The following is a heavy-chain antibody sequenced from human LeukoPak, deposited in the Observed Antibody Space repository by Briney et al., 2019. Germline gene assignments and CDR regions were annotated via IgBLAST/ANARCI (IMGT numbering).Heavy chain of an antibody. D-gene: IGHD5-18*01. V-gene: IGHV1-46*01. CDR2: INPSDGST. J-gene: IGHJ4*02. CDR1: GYTFTTYY. CDR3: AISGYSYGNFDY. Sequence: GASVKVSCKASGYTFTTYYIHWVRQAPGQGLEWMGIINPSDGSTSYAQKFQGRVTITADKSTSTAYMELSSLRSEDTAVYYCAISGYSYGNFDYWGQGTLVTVSS.